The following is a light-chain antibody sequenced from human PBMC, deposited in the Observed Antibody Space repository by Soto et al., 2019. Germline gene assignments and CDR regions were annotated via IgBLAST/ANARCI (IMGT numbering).Light chain of an antibody. Sequence: EILMTQSPATLSVSPGERATLSCRASQSVSSNFAWYQQKPGQAPRLLIYGASTRATGIPARFSGSGSGTEFTLTISSLQSEDFAVYYCQQYNNWPASTFGQGTRLEIK. CDR1: QSVSSN. J-gene: IGKJ5*01. V-gene: IGKV3-15*01. CDR2: GAS. CDR3: QQYNNWPAST.